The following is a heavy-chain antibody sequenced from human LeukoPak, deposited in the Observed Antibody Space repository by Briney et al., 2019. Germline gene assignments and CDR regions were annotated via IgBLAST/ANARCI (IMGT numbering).Heavy chain of an antibody. CDR2: INHNGNVN. CDR3: ARGGGLDV. V-gene: IGHV3-7*03. Sequence: GGSLRLSCAASGFTFSSYCMNWARQAPGKGLEWVASINHNGNVNYYVDSVKGRFPISRENAKNSLYLQMSNLRAEDTAVYFCARGGGLDVWGQGATVTVSS. J-gene: IGHJ6*02. CDR1: GFTFSSYC. D-gene: IGHD3-16*01.